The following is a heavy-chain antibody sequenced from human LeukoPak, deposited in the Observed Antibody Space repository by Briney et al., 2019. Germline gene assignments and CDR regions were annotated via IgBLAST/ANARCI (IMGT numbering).Heavy chain of an antibody. CDR2: IYYSGST. D-gene: IGHD4-23*01. CDR1: GGSISSYY. CDR3: ARGHTVVTDFGLNWFDP. J-gene: IGHJ5*02. V-gene: IGHV4-59*01. Sequence: PSETLSLTCTVSGGSISSYYWSWIRQPPGKGLEWIGYIYYSGSTNYNPSLKSRVTISVDTSKNQFSPKLSSVTAADTAVYYCARGHTVVTDFGLNWFDPWGQGTLVAVSS.